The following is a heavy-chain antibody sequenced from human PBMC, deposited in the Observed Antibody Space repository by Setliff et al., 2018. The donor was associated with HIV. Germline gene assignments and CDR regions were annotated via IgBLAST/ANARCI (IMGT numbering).Heavy chain of an antibody. CDR1: GDSISSSSYY. CDR3: ASLPPLYDSSGYYFDY. Sequence: PSETLSLTCSVSGDSISSSSYYWGWIRQPPGKGLEWIGSIYYSGSTYYNPSLNSRDTISVDASKNQFSLKLSSVTAADTAVYYCASLPPLYDSSGYYFDYWGQGTLVTVSS. CDR2: IYYSGST. J-gene: IGHJ4*02. D-gene: IGHD3-22*01. V-gene: IGHV4-39*01.